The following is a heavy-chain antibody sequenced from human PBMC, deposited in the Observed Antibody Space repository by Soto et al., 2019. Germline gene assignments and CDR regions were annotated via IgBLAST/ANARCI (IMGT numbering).Heavy chain of an antibody. Sequence: GESLKISCKGSGYSFTSYWISWVRQMPGKGLEWMGRIDPSDSYTNYSPSFQGHVTISADKSISTAYLQWSSLKASDTAMYYCARHPTTVTTYYYGMDVWGQGTTVTVYS. J-gene: IGHJ6*02. CDR1: GYSFTSYW. CDR2: IDPSDSYT. V-gene: IGHV5-10-1*01. CDR3: ARHPTTVTTYYYGMDV. D-gene: IGHD4-4*01.